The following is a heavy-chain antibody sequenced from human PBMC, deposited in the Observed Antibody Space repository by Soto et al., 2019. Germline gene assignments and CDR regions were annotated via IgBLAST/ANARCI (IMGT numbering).Heavy chain of an antibody. J-gene: IGHJ5*02. CDR3: TSSITGDSDDDT. V-gene: IGHV3-74*01. CDR1: GFTFTSYW. D-gene: IGHD5-18*01. Sequence: EVQLVESGGGLVQPGGSLRLSCAASGFTFTSYWMHWVRQAPGKGLVWVSRINSDGSSTVYVDSVKGRFTISRDNGKDTLYLQMNGLRDEDTAIYFCTSSITGDSDDDTWGQGTVVTVSS. CDR2: INSDGSST.